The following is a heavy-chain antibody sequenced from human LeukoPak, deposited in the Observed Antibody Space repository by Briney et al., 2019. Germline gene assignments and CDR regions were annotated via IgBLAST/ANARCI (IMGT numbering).Heavy chain of an antibody. CDR2: IKQDGSEK. V-gene: IGHV3-7*01. D-gene: IGHD3-22*01. CDR1: GFTFSSYW. J-gene: IGHJ4*02. CDR3: AEASSGSYPIDY. Sequence: GGSLRLSCAASGFTFSSYWMSWVRQAPGKGLEWVANIKQDGSEKYYVDSVKGRFTISRDNAKNTVYLQMNSLRAEDTAVYHCAEASSGSYPIDYWGQGTLVTVSS.